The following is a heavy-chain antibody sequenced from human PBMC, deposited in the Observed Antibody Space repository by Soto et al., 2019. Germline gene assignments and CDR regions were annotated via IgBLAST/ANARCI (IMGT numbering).Heavy chain of an antibody. V-gene: IGHV3-21*01. J-gene: IGHJ4*02. D-gene: IGHD3-10*01. CDR3: AGNLYYYGDYSGY. Sequence: EVQLVESGGGLVKPGGSLRLSCAASGFTFSSYSMNWVRQAPGKGLEWVSSISSSSSYIYYADSVKGRFTISRDNAKNSLYLQMKNLRAEDTAVYYCAGNLYYYGDYSGYWGQGTLVTVSS. CDR2: ISSSSSYI. CDR1: GFTFSSYS.